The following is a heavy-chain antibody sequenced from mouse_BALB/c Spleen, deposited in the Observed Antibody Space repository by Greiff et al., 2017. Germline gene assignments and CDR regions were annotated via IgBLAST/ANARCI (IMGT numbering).Heavy chain of an antibody. V-gene: IGHV3-2*02. J-gene: IGHJ2*01. Sequence: EVQRVESGPGLVKPSQSLSLTCTVTGYSITSDYAWNWIRQFPGNKLEWMGYISYSGSTSYNPSLKSRISITRDTSKNQFFLQLNSVTTEDTATYYCARRREYYFDYWGQGTTLTVSS. CDR3: ARRREYYFDY. CDR2: ISYSGST. CDR1: GYSITSDYA.